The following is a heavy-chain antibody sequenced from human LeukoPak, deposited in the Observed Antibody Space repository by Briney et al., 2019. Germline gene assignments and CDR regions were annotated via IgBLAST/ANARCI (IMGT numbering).Heavy chain of an antibody. Sequence: SETLSLTCAVYGGSFSGYYWSWIRQPPGKGLEWIGEINHSGSTYYNPSLKSRVTISVDTSKNQFSLKLSSVTAADTAVYYCARGLRFLEWMYYYYYYGMDVWGQGTTVTVSS. CDR3: ARGLRFLEWMYYYYYYGMDV. CDR2: INHSGST. CDR1: GGSFSGYY. J-gene: IGHJ6*02. V-gene: IGHV4-34*01. D-gene: IGHD3-3*01.